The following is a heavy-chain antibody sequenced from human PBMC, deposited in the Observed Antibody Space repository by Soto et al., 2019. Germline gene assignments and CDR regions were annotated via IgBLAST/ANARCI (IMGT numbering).Heavy chain of an antibody. V-gene: IGHV1-69*12. D-gene: IGHD7-27*01. Sequence: QVQLVQSGAEVKKRGSSVKVSCKASGGTFSSYAISWVRQAPGQGLEWMGGIIPIFGTADYAQNFQGRVTITADESTSTAYTELSSLRSEDPAVYYCASHWGQTKRYYYYGMDVWGQGTTVTVSS. CDR1: GGTFSSYA. CDR2: IIPIFGTA. J-gene: IGHJ6*02. CDR3: ASHWGQTKRYYYYGMDV.